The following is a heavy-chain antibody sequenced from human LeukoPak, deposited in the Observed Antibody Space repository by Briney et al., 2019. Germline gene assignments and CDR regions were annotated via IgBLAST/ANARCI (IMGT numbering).Heavy chain of an antibody. D-gene: IGHD3-22*01. V-gene: IGHV3-7*03. CDR3: ATPLDYYDSSGYHQGGD. Sequence: PGGSLRLSCAASGFTFSNYWMSWVRQAPGKGLEWVANIQQDGSERYYVDSVKGRFTISRDNAKNSLYLQMNSLRAEDTAVYYCATPLDYYDSSGYHQGGDWGQGTLVTVSS. CDR1: GFTFSNYW. J-gene: IGHJ4*02. CDR2: IQQDGSER.